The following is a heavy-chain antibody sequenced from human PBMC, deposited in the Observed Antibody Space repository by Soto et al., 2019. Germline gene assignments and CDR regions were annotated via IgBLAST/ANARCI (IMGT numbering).Heavy chain of an antibody. CDR1: GGTFSDLA. CDR2: IIPLFGTP. Sequence: QVHLVQSGAEVKKPGSSVKVSCKTSGGTFSDLAFSWVRQAPRQGLEWVGGIIPLFGTPNYAREFQGRVSISADESSNIVYMELRSLRSEDTAVYYCASERVAEMATGRYFDNWGQGTLVTVSS. J-gene: IGHJ4*02. D-gene: IGHD5-12*01. CDR3: ASERVAEMATGRYFDN. V-gene: IGHV1-69*01.